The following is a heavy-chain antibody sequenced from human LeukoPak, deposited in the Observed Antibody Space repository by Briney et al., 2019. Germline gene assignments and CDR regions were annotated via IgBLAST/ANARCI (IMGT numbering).Heavy chain of an antibody. J-gene: IGHJ5*02. Sequence: PGGSLRLSCAASGFTFSDNRMSWVRQAPGKGLEWVSVIYSDGSAYYADPVKGRFTISRDNSKSTLYLQMNSLRADDTAVYYCVRDLTWGQGTLVTVST. CDR1: GFTFSDNR. CDR2: IYSDGSA. V-gene: IGHV3-53*01. CDR3: VRDLT.